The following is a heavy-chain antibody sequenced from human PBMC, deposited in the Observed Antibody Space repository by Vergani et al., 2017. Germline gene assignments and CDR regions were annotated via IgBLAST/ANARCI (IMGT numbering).Heavy chain of an antibody. CDR1: GGTFSNFA. J-gene: IGHJ3*02. D-gene: IGHD6-6*01. CDR2: IIPMFGTT. V-gene: IGHV1-69*01. CDR3: ARSSMAPQGDLDI. Sequence: QVQLVQSGAEVKKPGSSVKVSCKASGGTFSNFAINWVRQAPGQGLEWMGGIIPMFGTTNYAQKLQGRVTITADESTSTAYMELSSLRSEDTAVYYCARSSMAPQGDLDIWGQGTKVTVSS.